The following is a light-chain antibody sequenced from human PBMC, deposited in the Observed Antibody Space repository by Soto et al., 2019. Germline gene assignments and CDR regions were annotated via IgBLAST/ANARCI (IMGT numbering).Light chain of an antibody. J-gene: IGKJ1*01. Sequence: EIVLTQSPGTPSLSPGERATLSCRASQSVSSSYLAWYQQKPGQAPRLLIYGASSRATGIPDRFSGSGSGTDFTLTISRLEPEDFAVYYCQQYGSTPWTFGQWTKVESK. V-gene: IGKV3-20*01. CDR1: QSVSSSY. CDR3: QQYGSTPWT. CDR2: GAS.